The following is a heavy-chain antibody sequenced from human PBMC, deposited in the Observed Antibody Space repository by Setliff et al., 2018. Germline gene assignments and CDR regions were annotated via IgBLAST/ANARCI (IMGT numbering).Heavy chain of an antibody. CDR3: ARIVCSSTSCSRFGY. D-gene: IGHD2-2*01. J-gene: IGHJ4*02. CDR1: GYTFTSYA. Sequence: ASVKVSCKASGYTFTSYAMNWVRQAPGQGLEWMGWINTNTGNPTYAQGFTGRFVFSLXXXVSTAYLQISSXKAEDTAVYYCARIVCSSTSCSRFGYWGQGTLVTVS. CDR2: INTNTGNP. V-gene: IGHV7-4-1*02.